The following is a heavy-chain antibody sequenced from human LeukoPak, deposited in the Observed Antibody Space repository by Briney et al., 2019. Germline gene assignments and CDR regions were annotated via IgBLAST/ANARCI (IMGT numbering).Heavy chain of an antibody. CDR2: IYYSGST. V-gene: IGHV4-59*01. Sequence: SETLSLTCTVSGGSISSYYWSWIRQPPGKGLEWIAYIYYSGSTNYNPSLKSRVTISVDRSKNQFSLKLSSVTAADTAVYFCARDRLEWSPGSYMDVWGKGTTVTVSS. CDR3: ARDRLEWSPGSYMDV. J-gene: IGHJ6*03. CDR1: GGSISSYY. D-gene: IGHD3-3*01.